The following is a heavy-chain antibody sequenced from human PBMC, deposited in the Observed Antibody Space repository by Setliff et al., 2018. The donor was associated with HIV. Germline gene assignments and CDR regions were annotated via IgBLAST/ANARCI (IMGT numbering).Heavy chain of an antibody. D-gene: IGHD3-3*01. Sequence: GGSLRLSCAASGFTFSSYGMSWVRQAPGKGLEWVSGISDGGGSTHYADSVKGRFTISRNNSKNTLYLQMNSLRAEDTAVYYCAKDRITISAFDHWGQGTLVTVSS. CDR3: AKDRITISAFDH. J-gene: IGHJ4*02. CDR1: GFTFSSYG. CDR2: ISDGGGST. V-gene: IGHV3-23*01.